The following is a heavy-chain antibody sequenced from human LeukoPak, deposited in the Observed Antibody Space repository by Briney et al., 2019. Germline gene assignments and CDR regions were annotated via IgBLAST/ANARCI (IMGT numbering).Heavy chain of an antibody. J-gene: IGHJ3*02. CDR3: ARDLVTVTKGFDI. CDR1: DDSFSSHY. CDR2: ISYIGST. V-gene: IGHV4-59*11. D-gene: IGHD4-17*01. Sequence: SETLSLTCAVSDDSFSSHYWTWIRQPPGKRLEWIGYISYIGSTNYNPSLKSRVTISIDTSKNQFSLKLSSVTAADTAVYYCARDLVTVTKGFDIWGQGTMVSVSS.